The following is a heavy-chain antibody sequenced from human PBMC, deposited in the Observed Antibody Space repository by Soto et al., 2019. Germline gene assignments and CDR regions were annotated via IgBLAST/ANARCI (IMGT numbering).Heavy chain of an antibody. CDR3: AVGGNYLSMDV. V-gene: IGHV1-46*01. CDR2: INPDGGGT. CDR1: GYTFTSYY. Sequence: QVQLVQSGAEVKKPGASVKVSCKASGYTFTSYYMHWVRLAPGQGIEWMGIINPDGGGTSYAQQFQGRVIMTRYTSTSTVYMERSSLRSEDTAVYYCAVGGNYLSMDVWGQGTTVTVSS. J-gene: IGHJ6*02. D-gene: IGHD4-4*01.